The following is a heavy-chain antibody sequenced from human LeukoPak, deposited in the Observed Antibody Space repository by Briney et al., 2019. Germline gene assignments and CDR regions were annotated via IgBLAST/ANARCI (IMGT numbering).Heavy chain of an antibody. Sequence: SETLSLTCAVYGGSFSGYYWSWIRQPPGEGLECLGEINHSGSTNYSPSLKSRVTISVDTSKNQFSLKLSSVTAADTAVYYCARRCVTMVRGVISHYYYYYMDVWGKGTTVTISS. D-gene: IGHD3-10*01. CDR3: ARRCVTMVRGVISHYYYYYMDV. V-gene: IGHV4-34*01. CDR2: INHSGST. CDR1: GGSFSGYY. J-gene: IGHJ6*03.